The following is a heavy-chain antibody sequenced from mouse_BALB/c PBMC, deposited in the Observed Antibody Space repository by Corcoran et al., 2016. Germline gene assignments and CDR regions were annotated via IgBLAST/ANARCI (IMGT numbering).Heavy chain of an antibody. CDR3: ACVEDGSTGLAD. D-gene: IGHD1-1*01. J-gene: IGHJ3*01. V-gene: IGHV1-9*01. CDR1: GYTFSGYW. Sequence: QVQLQQSGAEVMKPGASVKISCKATGYTFSGYWIEWVKQRPGHGLEWIGEILPGSGSTTYNEKFKGKATFTADTSSNTAYMQLGSRTSEDSAAYDCACVEDGSTGLADWGQGTRVTVSS. CDR2: ILPGSGST.